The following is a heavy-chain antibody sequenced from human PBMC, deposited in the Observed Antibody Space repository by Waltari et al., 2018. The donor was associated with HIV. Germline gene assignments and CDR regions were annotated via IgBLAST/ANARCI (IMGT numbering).Heavy chain of an antibody. D-gene: IGHD5-12*01. J-gene: IGHJ4*02. V-gene: IGHV3-21*01. Sequence: EVQLVESGGGLVKPGGSLRLSCAASGFTFSSYTMNWVRQAPGTGLEWVSSISYSSSHIYYADSPKGRFTISRDNAKNSLYLQMNSLRAEDTAVYYCARYGGYSGPTLDYWGQGTLVTVSS. CDR2: ISYSSSHI. CDR3: ARYGGYSGPTLDY. CDR1: GFTFSSYT.